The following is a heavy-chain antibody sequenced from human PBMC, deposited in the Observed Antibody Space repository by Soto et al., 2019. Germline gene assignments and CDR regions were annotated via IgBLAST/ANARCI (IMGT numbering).Heavy chain of an antibody. CDR1: GYSFAGYW. J-gene: IGHJ4*02. CDR2: IDPSDSQT. V-gene: IGHV5-10-1*01. CDR3: ARQIYDSDTGPNFQYYFDS. Sequence: GESLKISCKGSGYSFAGYWITWVRQKPGKGLEWMGRIDPSDSQTYYSPSFRGHVTISVTKSINTVFLQWSRLRASDTAMYYCARQIYDSDTGPNFQYYFDSWGKGTPATVS. D-gene: IGHD3-22*01.